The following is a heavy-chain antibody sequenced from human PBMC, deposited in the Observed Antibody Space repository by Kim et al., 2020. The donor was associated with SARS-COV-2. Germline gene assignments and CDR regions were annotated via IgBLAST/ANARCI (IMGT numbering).Heavy chain of an antibody. J-gene: IGHJ4*02. V-gene: IGHV3-7*01. D-gene: IGHD1-26*01. Sequence: YLDSVQDRFTISRDNTKNTVFLQMNSLRAADTALYYCAKWRGAQSEFDFWGQGTRVTVSS. CDR3: AKWRGAQSEFDF.